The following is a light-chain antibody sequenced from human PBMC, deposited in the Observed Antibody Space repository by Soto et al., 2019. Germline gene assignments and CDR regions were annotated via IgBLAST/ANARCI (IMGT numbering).Light chain of an antibody. J-gene: IGKJ5*01. CDR3: QQYGGSPPIT. V-gene: IGKV3-20*01. CDR2: GPS. Sequence: VLTQSPGTLSLSPGERATLSCRASQSVSSTYLAWYQHKPGQAPRLLIYGPSTRATGIPDRFSGSGSGTDFTLTISRLEPEDFAVYYCQQYGGSPPITFGQGTRLESK. CDR1: QSVSSTY.